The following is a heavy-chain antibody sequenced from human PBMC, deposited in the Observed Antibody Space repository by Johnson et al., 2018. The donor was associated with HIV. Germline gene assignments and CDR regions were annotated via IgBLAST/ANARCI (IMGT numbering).Heavy chain of an antibody. Sequence: VQLVESGGGVVQPGRSVRLSCAASGLSFSDYGMHWVRQAPGKGLEWVAVISFDGSNEYYTDSVKGRFTISRDNSKNTLYLQMNSLRAEDTAVYYCAKDQHIVVVTADDAFDIWGQGTMVTVSS. J-gene: IGHJ3*02. CDR2: ISFDGSNE. CDR1: GLSFSDYG. CDR3: AKDQHIVVVTADDAFDI. V-gene: IGHV3-30*04. D-gene: IGHD2-21*02.